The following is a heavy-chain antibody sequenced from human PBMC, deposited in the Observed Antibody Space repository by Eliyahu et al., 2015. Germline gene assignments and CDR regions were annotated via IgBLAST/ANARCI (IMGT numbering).Heavy chain of an antibody. V-gene: IGHV1-18*01. Sequence: QVQLVQSGAEVKKPGASVKVSCKASGXTFTXYXXSWVRQAPGQGLEWMGWIRVYNGNTNYAQKFQGRVTMTTDTSTSTAYMDLRSLRSDDTAMYYCARDSRGYDYGYDLESFDYWGQGTLVTVSS. J-gene: IGHJ4*02. CDR2: IRVYNGNT. CDR1: GXTFTXYX. D-gene: IGHD5-18*01. CDR3: ARDSRGYDYGYDLESFDY.